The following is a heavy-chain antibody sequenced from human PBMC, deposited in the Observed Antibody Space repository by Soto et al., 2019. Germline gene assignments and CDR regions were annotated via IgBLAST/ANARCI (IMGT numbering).Heavy chain of an antibody. Sequence: ASVKVSCKASGYTFTGYYMHWVRQAPGQGLEWMGWISAYNGNTNYAQKFQGRVTMTTDTSTSTAYMELSSLRSDDTAIYYCARDSAYRISFLDFWGQGTLVTVSS. D-gene: IGHD5-12*01. CDR2: ISAYNGNT. CDR1: GYTFTGYY. J-gene: IGHJ4*02. CDR3: ARDSAYRISFLDF. V-gene: IGHV1-18*04.